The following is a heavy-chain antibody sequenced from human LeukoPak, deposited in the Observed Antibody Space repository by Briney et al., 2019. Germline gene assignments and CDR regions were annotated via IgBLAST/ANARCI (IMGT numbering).Heavy chain of an antibody. CDR1: GFTFSSYE. CDR3: ARYYLTESLDY. CDR2: ISSSGGTI. Sequence: GGSLRLSCAASGFTFSSYEMNWVRQAPGKGLEWVSYISSSGGTIYYADSVKGRLTISRDNAKNSLYLQMNSLRAEDTAVYYCARYYLTESLDYWGQGTLVTVSS. V-gene: IGHV3-48*03. D-gene: IGHD3-10*01. J-gene: IGHJ4*02.